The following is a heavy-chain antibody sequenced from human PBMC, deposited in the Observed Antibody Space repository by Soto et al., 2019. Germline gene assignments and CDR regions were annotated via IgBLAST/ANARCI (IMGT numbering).Heavy chain of an antibody. J-gene: IGHJ4*02. V-gene: IGHV1-46*01. CDR2: INPSGGST. CDR3: ARVRRSSGYYYGY. CDR1: GYTFTSYY. D-gene: IGHD3-22*01. Sequence: ASVKGPCKASGYTFTSYYMHWVRQAPGQGLEWMGIINPSGGSTSYAQKFQGRVTMTRDTSTSTVYTELSSMRSEDTAVYYCARVRRSSGYYYGYWGQGTPVTVAS.